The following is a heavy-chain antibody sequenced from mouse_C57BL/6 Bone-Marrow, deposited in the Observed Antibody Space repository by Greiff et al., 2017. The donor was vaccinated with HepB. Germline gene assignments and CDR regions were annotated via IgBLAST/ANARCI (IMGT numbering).Heavy chain of an antibody. CDR3: ARSLYDAMDY. Sequence: VQLQQPGAELVKPGASVKMSCKASGYTFPSYWIAWVKQRPGQGLEWIGDIYPGSGSTNYNEKFKSKATLTVDTSSSTAYMQLSSLTSEDSAVYYCARSLYDAMDYWGQGTSVTVSS. D-gene: IGHD2-12*01. CDR1: GYTFPSYW. J-gene: IGHJ4*01. CDR2: IYPGSGST. V-gene: IGHV1-55*01.